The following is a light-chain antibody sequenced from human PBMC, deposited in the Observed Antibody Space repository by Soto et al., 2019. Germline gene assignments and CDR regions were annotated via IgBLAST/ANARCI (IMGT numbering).Light chain of an antibody. CDR3: QQYYTTPPT. V-gene: IGKV4-1*01. J-gene: IGKJ1*01. Sequence: DIVMTQSPDSLAVSLGEKATINCKSSQSVLYSSDSKNYLAWYQQKQGQPPKLLIYWASTRESGVPDRFSGGWSGTDFTLTIRSLQDEDVSVYYCQQYYTTPPTFGQGTKVEIK. CDR2: WAS. CDR1: QSVLYSSDSKNY.